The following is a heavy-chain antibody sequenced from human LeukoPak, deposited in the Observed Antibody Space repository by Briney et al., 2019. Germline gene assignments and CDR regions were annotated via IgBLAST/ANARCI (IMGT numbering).Heavy chain of an antibody. CDR1: GLTFSSYA. CDR3: AKNPTCGVVRDYYYYYMDV. D-gene: IGHD3-3*01. CDR2: ISGSGGSK. Sequence: GGSLRLSCAASGLTFSSYAMRWVPRAPGKGWEWVSAISGSGGSKYYADSVRGRFTNSRDNSKNTLYLPMNSLRADDTAVYYCAKNPTCGVVRDYYYYYMDVWGKGTTVTVSS. J-gene: IGHJ6*03. V-gene: IGHV3-23*01.